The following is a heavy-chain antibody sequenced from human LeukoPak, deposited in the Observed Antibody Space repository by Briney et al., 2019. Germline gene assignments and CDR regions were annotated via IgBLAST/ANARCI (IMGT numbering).Heavy chain of an antibody. CDR3: GRDPKLGIRGYTYGYIDY. D-gene: IGHD5-18*01. CDR2: INTNTGNP. Sequence: GASVKVSCKTSGYTFISYAMNWVRQAPGRGLEWMGWINTNTGNPTYAQGFTGRYVFSLDTSVSTAYLQISGLKADDTAVYYCGRDPKLGIRGYTYGYIDYWGQGTLVTVSS. V-gene: IGHV7-4-1*02. CDR1: GYTFISYA. J-gene: IGHJ4*02.